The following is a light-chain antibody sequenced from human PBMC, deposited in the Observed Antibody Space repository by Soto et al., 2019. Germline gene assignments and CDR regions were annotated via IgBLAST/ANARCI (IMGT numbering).Light chain of an antibody. V-gene: IGLV1-40*01. CDR3: QSYDSSNWV. Sequence: QSVLTQPPSVSGAPGQRVTISCTGSSSNIGAGYDVHWYQQLPGTAPKLLFYGNSNRPSGVPDRFSGSKSGTSASLAITGLQAEDEADYYCQSYDSSNWVFGGGTKVTVL. CDR1: SSNIGAGYD. J-gene: IGLJ3*02. CDR2: GNS.